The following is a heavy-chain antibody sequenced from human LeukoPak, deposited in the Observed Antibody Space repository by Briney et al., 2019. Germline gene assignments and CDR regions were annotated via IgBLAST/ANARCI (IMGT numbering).Heavy chain of an antibody. CDR3: AKDQWLRKTLTPFGFDP. D-gene: IGHD5-12*01. V-gene: IGHV3-7*03. CDR2: IKQDGSEK. J-gene: IGHJ5*02. CDR1: GFTFSSYW. Sequence: GGSLRLSCAASGFTFSSYWMSWVRQAPGKGLEWVANIKQDGSEKYYVDSVKGRFTISRDNAKNSLYLQMNSLRAEDTAVYYCAKDQWLRKTLTPFGFDPWGQGTLVTVSS.